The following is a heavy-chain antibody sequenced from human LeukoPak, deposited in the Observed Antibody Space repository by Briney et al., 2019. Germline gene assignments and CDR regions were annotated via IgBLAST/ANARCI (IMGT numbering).Heavy chain of an antibody. V-gene: IGHV3-23*01. CDR1: GFTFSSYA. CDR2: ISGSGGST. Sequence: GGSLRLSCAASGFTFSSYAMSWVRQAPGKGLEWVPGISGSGGSTYYADSVKGRFTISRDNSKNTLYLQMNSLRAEDTAIYYCARVKDYYYYGMDVWGQGTTVTVSS. CDR3: ARVKDYYYYGMDV. J-gene: IGHJ6*02.